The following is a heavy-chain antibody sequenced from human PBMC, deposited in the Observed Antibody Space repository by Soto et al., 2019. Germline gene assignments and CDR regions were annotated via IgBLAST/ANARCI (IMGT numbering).Heavy chain of an antibody. CDR3: TRDRPEKAVVPVPRQHFDS. CDR2: VVPLLGIE. J-gene: IGHJ4*02. V-gene: IGHV1-69*08. CDR1: GGTFNSHT. D-gene: IGHD2-21*01. Sequence: QVQLVQSGAKVKKPGSSVKVSCKASGGTFNSHTINWVRQAPGQGLEWMGRVVPLLGIESHPQKFQDRLTITADTSTGTVFMELSILRSEDTAVYYCTRDRPEKAVVPVPRQHFDSWGQGTLLTVSS.